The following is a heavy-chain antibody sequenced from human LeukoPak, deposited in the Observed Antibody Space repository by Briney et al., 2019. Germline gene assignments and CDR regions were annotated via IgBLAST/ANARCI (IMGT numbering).Heavy chain of an antibody. CDR3: ASRYCSSTSCPYYYGMDV. CDR2: INPNSGDT. CDR1: GYTFIGYY. V-gene: IGHV1-2*02. J-gene: IGHJ6*02. D-gene: IGHD2-2*01. Sequence: ASVKVSCKASGYTFIGYYIHWVRQAPGQGPEWMGWINPNSGDTNYAQKFQGRVTMTRETSISTAYMELSRLRSEDTAVYYCASRYCSSTSCPYYYGMDVWGQGTTVTVSS.